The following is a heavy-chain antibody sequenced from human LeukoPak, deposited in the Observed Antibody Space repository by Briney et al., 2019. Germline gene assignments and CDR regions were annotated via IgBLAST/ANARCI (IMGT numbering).Heavy chain of an antibody. CDR3: ASLINYYDSSGYYYHY. Sequence: EASVKVSCKASGYTFTGYYMRWVRQAPGQGLEWMGRINPNSGGTNYAQKFQGRVTMTRDTSISTAYMELSRLRSDDTAVYYCASLINYYDSSGYYYHYWGQGTLVTVSS. V-gene: IGHV1-2*06. D-gene: IGHD3-22*01. CDR2: INPNSGGT. J-gene: IGHJ4*02. CDR1: GYTFTGYY.